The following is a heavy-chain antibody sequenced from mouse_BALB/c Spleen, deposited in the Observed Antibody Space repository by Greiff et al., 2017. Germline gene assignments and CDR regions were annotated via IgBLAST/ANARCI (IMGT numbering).Heavy chain of an antibody. CDR2: ISSGGSYT. Sequence: EVKLVESGGDLVKPGGSLKLSCAASGFTFSSYGMSWVRQTPDKRLEWVATISSGGSYTYYPDSVKGRFTISRDNAKNTLYLQMSSLKSEDTAIYYCARLQDWAMDYWGQGTSVTVSS. J-gene: IGHJ4*01. CDR3: ARLQDWAMDY. CDR1: GFTFSSYG. V-gene: IGHV5-6*01. D-gene: IGHD4-1*01.